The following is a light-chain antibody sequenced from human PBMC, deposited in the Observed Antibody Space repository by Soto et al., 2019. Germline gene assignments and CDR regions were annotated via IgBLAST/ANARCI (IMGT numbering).Light chain of an antibody. CDR1: QGISSY. J-gene: IGKJ3*01. CDR3: QQLGT. V-gene: IGKV1-9*01. Sequence: IRLTQSPSSLSASVGDRVTITCRASQGISSYLAWYQQKPGKAPKLLIYAASTLQSGVPSRFSGSGSGTDFTLTISSLQPEDFATYYCQQLGTFGPGTKVDIK. CDR2: AAS.